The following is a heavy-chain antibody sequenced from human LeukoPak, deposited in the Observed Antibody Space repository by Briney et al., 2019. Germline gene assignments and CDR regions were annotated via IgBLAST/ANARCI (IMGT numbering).Heavy chain of an antibody. CDR3: ARHGGSSWTKFDY. V-gene: IGHV4-59*08. CDR1: GGSISSNY. J-gene: IGHJ4*02. Sequence: PSETLSLTCTVSGGSISSNYWSWIRQPPGKGLEWIGYIYYTGSTNYNPSLKSRVTISVDTSKNQFSLRLSSLTAADTAVYYCARHGGSSWTKFDYWGQGTLVTVSS. D-gene: IGHD6-13*01. CDR2: IYYTGST.